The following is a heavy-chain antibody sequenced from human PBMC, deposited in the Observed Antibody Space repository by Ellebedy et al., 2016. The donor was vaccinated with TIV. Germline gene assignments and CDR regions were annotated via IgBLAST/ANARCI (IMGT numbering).Heavy chain of an antibody. J-gene: IGHJ4*02. Sequence: GESLKISXAASGFTVSSNYMSWVRQAPGKGLEWVSVIYSGGSTYYADSVKGRFTISRDNSKNTLYLQMNSLRAEDTAVYYCARDRQELLWFGELGFDYWGQGTLVTVSS. CDR2: IYSGGST. CDR1: GFTVSSNY. V-gene: IGHV3-53*05. CDR3: ARDRQELLWFGELGFDY. D-gene: IGHD3-10*01.